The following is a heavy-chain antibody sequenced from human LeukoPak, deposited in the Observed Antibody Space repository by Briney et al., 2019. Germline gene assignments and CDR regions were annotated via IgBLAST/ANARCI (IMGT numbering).Heavy chain of an antibody. J-gene: IGHJ5*02. V-gene: IGHV4-59*08. CDR2: IYYSGST. CDR3: ARHPTALVSYGFDP. D-gene: IGHD5-18*01. CDR1: GGSFSNYY. Sequence: PSETLFLTCTVSGGSFSNYYWSWIRQPPGKGLEWIGYIYYSGSTNYNPSLKSRVTISVDTSKNQFSPNLSSVTAADTAVYYCARHPTALVSYGFDPWGQGTLVTVSS.